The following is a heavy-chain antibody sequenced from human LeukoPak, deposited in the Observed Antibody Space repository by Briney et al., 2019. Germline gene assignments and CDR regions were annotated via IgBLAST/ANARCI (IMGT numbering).Heavy chain of an antibody. CDR3: ARPGAAAGFGY. D-gene: IGHD6-13*01. V-gene: IGHV1-8*02. CDR2: MKPNSGNT. J-gene: IGHJ4*02. Sequence: ASVKVSCKASGYTFSSYDINWVRQAPGQGLEWMGWMKPNSGNTDSAQKFQGRVTMTTNTSINTAYMELSSLRSEDTVVYYCARPGAAAGFGYWGQGTLVTVSS. CDR1: GYTFSSYD.